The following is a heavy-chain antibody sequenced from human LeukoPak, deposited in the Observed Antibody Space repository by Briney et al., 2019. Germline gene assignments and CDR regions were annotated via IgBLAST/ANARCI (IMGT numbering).Heavy chain of an antibody. CDR2: IYYSGST. CDR1: GGSISSVEYY. D-gene: IGHD5-24*01. Sequence: SQTLSLTCTVSGGSISSVEYYWSWIRQPPGKGREWIGYIYYSGSTSYNPSLRSRVTISVDTSQNQFSLNLSSVTAADTAVYYCARYSRATGKLDYWGQGTLVTVSS. V-gene: IGHV4-30-4*01. CDR3: ARYSRATGKLDY. J-gene: IGHJ4*02.